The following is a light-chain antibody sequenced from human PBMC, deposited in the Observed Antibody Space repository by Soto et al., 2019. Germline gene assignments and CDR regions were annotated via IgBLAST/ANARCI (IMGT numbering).Light chain of an antibody. CDR1: QSVGSNY. CDR3: QQYGCAPST. J-gene: IGKJ4*01. Sequence: EIVLTQSPGTLSLSPGDRATLSCRASQSVGSNYLAWYQQKPGQAPRLLIYGASNRATGIPDTFSGSGSGTDFTLTISRLEPEDFAVYYCQQYGCAPSTFGGGTKVEIK. CDR2: GAS. V-gene: IGKV3-20*01.